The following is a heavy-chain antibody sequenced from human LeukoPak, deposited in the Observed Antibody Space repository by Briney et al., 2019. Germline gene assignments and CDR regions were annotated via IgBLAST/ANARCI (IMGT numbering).Heavy chain of an antibody. CDR2: TNHSGST. V-gene: IGHV4-34*01. J-gene: IGHJ4*02. D-gene: IGHD3-22*01. CDR3: ARLPYYYDSSGYYYRGGGLDY. Sequence: PSETLSLTCAVYGGSFSGYYWSWIRQPPGKGLEWIGETNHSGSTNYNPSLKSRVTISVDTSKNQFSLKLSSVTAADTAVYYCARLPYYYDSSGYYYRGGGLDYWGQGTLVTVSS. CDR1: GGSFSGYY.